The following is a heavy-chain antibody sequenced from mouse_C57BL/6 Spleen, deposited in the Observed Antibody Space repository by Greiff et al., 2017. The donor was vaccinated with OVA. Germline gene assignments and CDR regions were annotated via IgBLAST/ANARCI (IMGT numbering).Heavy chain of an antibody. Sequence: EVQLQESGPELVKPGDSVKISCTASGYSFTGYFMNWVMQSHGKSLEWIGRINPYNGDTFYNQKFKGKATLTVDKSSSTAHMELRSLTSEDSAVYYCAREDYDYFAYWGQGTLVTVSA. CDR1: GYSFTGYF. D-gene: IGHD2-4*01. CDR3: AREDYDYFAY. V-gene: IGHV1-20*01. CDR2: INPYNGDT. J-gene: IGHJ3*01.